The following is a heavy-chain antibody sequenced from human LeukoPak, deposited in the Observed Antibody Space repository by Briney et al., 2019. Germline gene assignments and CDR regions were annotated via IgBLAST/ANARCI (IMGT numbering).Heavy chain of an antibody. CDR1: GYTFTSYA. CDR2: INAGNGNT. J-gene: IGHJ4*02. CDR3: ARDQGSSWTRFDY. D-gene: IGHD6-13*01. Sequence: APVKVSCKASGYTFTSYAMHWVRQAPGQRLEWMGWINAGNGNTKYSQEFQGRVTITRDTSASTAYMELSSLRSEDMAVYYCARDQGSSWTRFDYWGQGTLVTVSS. V-gene: IGHV1-3*03.